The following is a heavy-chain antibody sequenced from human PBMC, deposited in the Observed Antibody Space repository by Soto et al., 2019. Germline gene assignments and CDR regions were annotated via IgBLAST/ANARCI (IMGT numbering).Heavy chain of an antibody. J-gene: IGHJ4*02. D-gene: IGHD3-9*01. CDR3: ARGGVLRYFDWLLNY. V-gene: IGHV1-2*04. Sequence: ASVKVSCKASGYTFTGYYMHWVRQAPGQGLEWMGWINPNSGGKNYAQKFQGWVTMTRDTSISTAYMELSRLRSDDTAVYYCARGGVLRYFDWLLNYWGQGTLVTVSS. CDR1: GYTFTGYY. CDR2: INPNSGGK.